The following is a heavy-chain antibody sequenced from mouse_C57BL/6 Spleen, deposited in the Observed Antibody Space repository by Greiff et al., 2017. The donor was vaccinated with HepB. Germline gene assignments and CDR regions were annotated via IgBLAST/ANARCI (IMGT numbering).Heavy chain of an antibody. CDR1: GFTFSSYA. CDR3: ASDYYGSSHYAMDY. CDR2: ISDGGSYT. J-gene: IGHJ4*01. Sequence: VESGGGLVKPGGSLKLSCAASGFTFSSYAMSWVRQTPEKRLEWVATISDGGSYTYYPDNVKGRFTISRDNAKNNLYLQMSHLKSEDTAMYYCASDYYGSSHYAMDYWGQGTSVTVSS. D-gene: IGHD1-1*01. V-gene: IGHV5-4*01.